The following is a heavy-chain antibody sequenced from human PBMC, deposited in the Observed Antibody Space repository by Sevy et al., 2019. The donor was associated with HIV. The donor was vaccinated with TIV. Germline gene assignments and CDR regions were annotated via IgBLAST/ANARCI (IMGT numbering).Heavy chain of an antibody. V-gene: IGHV3-21*01. D-gene: IGHD3-16*01. Sequence: GGSLRLSCGASGFTFSNAWMTWVRQAPGKGLEWVSSISSSSSYIYYADSVKGRFTISRDNAKNSLYLQMNSLRAEDTAVYYCARDGGYNWFDPWGQGTLVTVSS. J-gene: IGHJ5*02. CDR3: ARDGGYNWFDP. CDR2: ISSSSSYI. CDR1: GFTFSNAW.